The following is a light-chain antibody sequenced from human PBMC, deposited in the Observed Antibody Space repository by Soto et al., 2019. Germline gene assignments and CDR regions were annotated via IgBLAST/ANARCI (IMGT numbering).Light chain of an antibody. CDR1: QSVGSD. Sequence: EILMTQSPATLSVSPGERATLSCRASQSVGSDLAWYQQKPAQATSLVIYDIFTRATGVPTRISGSGSGTEFTLTLRSLQSEDFAVYYCQQYNSWPPWTFGQGTKVDIK. CDR3: QQYNSWPPWT. V-gene: IGKV3D-15*01. J-gene: IGKJ1*01. CDR2: DIF.